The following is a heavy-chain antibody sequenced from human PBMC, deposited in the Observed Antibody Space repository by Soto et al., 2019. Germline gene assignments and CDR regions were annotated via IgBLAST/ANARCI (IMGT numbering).Heavy chain of an antibody. D-gene: IGHD6-13*01. CDR1: GFTFSSYG. V-gene: IGHV3-30*18. CDR3: AKDIAAAGNGDC. Sequence: QVQLVESGGGVVQPGTSLRLSCAASGFTFSSYGMHWVRQAPGKGLEWVAVISYDGSKKYYADSVKGRFTIARDNSNNTLYLQMNSLRAEDTAVYYCAKDIAAAGNGDCWGQVTLVTVSS. J-gene: IGHJ4*02. CDR2: ISYDGSKK.